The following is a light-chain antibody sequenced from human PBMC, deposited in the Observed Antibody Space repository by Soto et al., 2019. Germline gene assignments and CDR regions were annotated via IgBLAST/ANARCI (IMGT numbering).Light chain of an antibody. Sequence: ESVLTESPVTLSLSPGERATLPCRASQSVSSSYLAWYRQKPGQAPRLLIYGASSRATGIPDRLTGSGSGTDLTLTISRLEPGDFAVYYCQQYGSSPTFGQGTKVDI. J-gene: IGKJ1*01. CDR2: GAS. CDR1: QSVSSSY. V-gene: IGKV3-20*01. CDR3: QQYGSSPT.